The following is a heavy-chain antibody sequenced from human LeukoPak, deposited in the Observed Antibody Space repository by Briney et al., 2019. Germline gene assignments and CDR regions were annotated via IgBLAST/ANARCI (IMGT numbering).Heavy chain of an antibody. CDR1: GFTFSSYA. V-gene: IGHV3-23*01. J-gene: IGHJ6*02. CDR3: ARARPWDSSRSYYFGMDV. CDR2: IPGSGGAT. D-gene: IGHD3-22*01. Sequence: GGSLRLSCEASGFTFSSYAIRWVRQAPGTGLEWVSSIPGSGGATYYADSVRGRFSISRDSSRNTVYLQMNSLRDEDTAVYYCARARPWDSSRSYYFGMDVWGHGTTVTVSS.